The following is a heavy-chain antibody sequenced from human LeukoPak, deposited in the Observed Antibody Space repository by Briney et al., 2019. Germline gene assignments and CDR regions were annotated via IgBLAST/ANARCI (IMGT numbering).Heavy chain of an antibody. D-gene: IGHD1-20*01. J-gene: IGHJ4*02. CDR3: VRDHNWAFDY. Sequence: GGSLRLSCVASGFPFSSYWMTWVRQAPGKGLEWVANIKQDGSKKSYVDSVKGRFTISRDNAKNSLYLQMNSLRAEDTAIYYCVRDHNWAFDYWGQGTLVTVSS. V-gene: IGHV3-7*01. CDR2: IKQDGSKK. CDR1: GFPFSSYW.